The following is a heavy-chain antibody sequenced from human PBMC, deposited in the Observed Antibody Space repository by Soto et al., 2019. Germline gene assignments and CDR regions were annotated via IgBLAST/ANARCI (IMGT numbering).Heavy chain of an antibody. V-gene: IGHV4-4*02. CDR3: VIKLGPYYYGLDV. CDR1: GDSITNNHW. CDR2: MYHTGIA. D-gene: IGHD3-16*01. Sequence: ASETLSLTCTVYGDSITNNHWWSWVRQPPGKGPELIGEMYHTGIANYNPSLESRVAFSVDKSKNRCSLSLTSVTAADTAVYYGVIKLGPYYYGLDVWGPGTTVTVFS. J-gene: IGHJ6*02.